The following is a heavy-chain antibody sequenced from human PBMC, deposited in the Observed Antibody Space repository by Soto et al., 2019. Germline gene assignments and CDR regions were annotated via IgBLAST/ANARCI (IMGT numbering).Heavy chain of an antibody. CDR3: ARDLLRDMTNNWFDP. CDR1: GYTFTSYG. J-gene: IGHJ5*02. D-gene: IGHD1-26*01. CDR2: ISAYNGNT. Sequence: GASVKVSCKASGYTFTSYGISWVRQAPGQGLEWMGWISAYNGNTNYAQKLQGRVTVTTDTSTSTAYMELRSLRSDDTAVYYCARDLLRDMTNNWFDPWGQGTLVTVSS. V-gene: IGHV1-18*01.